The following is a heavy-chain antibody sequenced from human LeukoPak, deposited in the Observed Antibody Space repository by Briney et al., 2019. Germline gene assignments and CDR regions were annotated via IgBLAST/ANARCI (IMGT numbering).Heavy chain of an antibody. CDR3: ARDLFQQTKDY. J-gene: IGHJ4*02. Sequence: PGGSLRLSCAASGFTFSSYWMSWVRQAPGKGLEWVANIKQDGSEKYYVDSAKGRFTISRDNAKNSLYLQMNSLRAEDTAVYYCARDLFQQTKDYWGQGTLVTVSS. V-gene: IGHV3-7*01. CDR2: IKQDGSEK. CDR1: GFTFSSYW. D-gene: IGHD6-13*01.